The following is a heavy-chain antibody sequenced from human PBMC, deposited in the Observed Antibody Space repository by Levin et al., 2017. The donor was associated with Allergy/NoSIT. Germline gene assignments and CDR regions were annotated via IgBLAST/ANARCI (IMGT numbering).Heavy chain of an antibody. CDR1: GFTFRNYW. V-gene: IGHV3-74*01. Sequence: LSLTCAASGFTFRNYWMHWVRQTPGKGLVWVSRTNTDGSTTNYADSVKGRFTISRDNAKNTLYLQMNSLRAEDTAVYYCARALIVGATSGGDYWGQGTLVTVSS. D-gene: IGHD1-26*01. CDR2: TNTDGSTT. CDR3: ARALIVGATSGGDY. J-gene: IGHJ4*02.